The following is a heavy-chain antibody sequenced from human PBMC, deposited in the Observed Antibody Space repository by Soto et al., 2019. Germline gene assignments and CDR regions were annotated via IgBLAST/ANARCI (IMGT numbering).Heavy chain of an antibody. J-gene: IGHJ4*02. V-gene: IGHV4-30-4*01. Sequence: TLSLTCSVSGGSISRGDYYWSWIRQPPGKGLECLGYIYYSGLTSNEPSLTSRVSVSVDTSKKQFFLNLSSVAAADTAVYYCARARHQDIFTGIDSWGQG. CDR3: ARARHQDIFTGIDS. CDR1: GGSISRGDYY. D-gene: IGHD3-9*01. CDR2: IYYSGLT.